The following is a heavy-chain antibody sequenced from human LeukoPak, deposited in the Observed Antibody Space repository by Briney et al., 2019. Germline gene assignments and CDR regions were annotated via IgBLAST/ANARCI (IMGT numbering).Heavy chain of an antibody. CDR2: INPNSGGT. V-gene: IGHV1-2*02. CDR3: ARGLRRANTYYYGSGSSEFDP. J-gene: IGHJ5*02. CDR1: GYTFTGYY. D-gene: IGHD3-10*01. Sequence: ASVKVSCKASGYTFTGYYMHWVRQAPGQALEWMGWINPNSGGTNYAQKFQGRVTMTRDTSISTAYMELSRLRSDDTAVYYCARGLRRANTYYYGSGSSEFDPWGQGTLVTVSS.